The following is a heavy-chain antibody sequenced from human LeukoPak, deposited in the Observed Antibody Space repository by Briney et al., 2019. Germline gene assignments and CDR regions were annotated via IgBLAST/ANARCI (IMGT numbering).Heavy chain of an antibody. CDR3: ARVTGSGNYGMDV. J-gene: IGHJ6*02. CDR1: GGSISSYY. V-gene: IGHV4-59*08. Sequence: PSETLSLTCTVSGGSISSYYWSWIRQPPGKGLEWIGYIYYSGSTNYNPSLKSRVTISVDTSKNQFSLKLSSVTAADTAVYYCARVTGSGNYGMDVWGQGTTVTVSS. D-gene: IGHD7-27*01. CDR2: IYYSGST.